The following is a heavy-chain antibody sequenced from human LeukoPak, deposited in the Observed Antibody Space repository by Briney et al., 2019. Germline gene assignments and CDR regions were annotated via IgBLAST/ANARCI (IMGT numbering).Heavy chain of an antibody. Sequence: SETLSLTCTVSGTSITSYYWSWIRQSAEKGLEWIGRIYTTGYNDCNPSLKSRVTMSLDTSKNQISLRLNSVTAADTAVYYCASTDGGNPSYYYYYYMDVWGKGTTVTVSS. D-gene: IGHD4-23*01. J-gene: IGHJ6*03. CDR2: IYTTGYN. CDR1: GTSITSYY. V-gene: IGHV4-4*07. CDR3: ASTDGGNPSYYYYYYMDV.